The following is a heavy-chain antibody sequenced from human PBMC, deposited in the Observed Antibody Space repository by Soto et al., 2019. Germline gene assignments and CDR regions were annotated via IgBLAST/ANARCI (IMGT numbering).Heavy chain of an antibody. D-gene: IGHD3-22*01. Sequence: ASVKVSCKASGYTFTGYYMHWVRQAPGQGLEWMGWINPNSGGTNYAQKFQGRVTMTRDTSISTAYMELSRLRSDDTAVYYCARAPYYDSSGFSVQEAYWGQGTLVTVSS. V-gene: IGHV1-2*02. CDR2: INPNSGGT. CDR3: ARAPYYDSSGFSVQEAY. CDR1: GYTFTGYY. J-gene: IGHJ4*02.